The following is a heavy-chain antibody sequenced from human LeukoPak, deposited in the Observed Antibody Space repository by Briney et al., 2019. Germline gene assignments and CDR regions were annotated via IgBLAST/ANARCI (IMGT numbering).Heavy chain of an antibody. CDR3: ARDSPYSSGWRDAFDI. V-gene: IGHV5-51*01. Sequence: GESLKISCKGSGYSFTNYWIGWVRQMPGKGPEWMGIIYPGDSDTRYSPSFQGQVTISADKSISTAYLQWSSLKASDTAMYYCARDSPYSSGWRDAFDIWGQGTMVTVSS. CDR1: GYSFTNYW. J-gene: IGHJ3*02. CDR2: IYPGDSDT. D-gene: IGHD6-19*01.